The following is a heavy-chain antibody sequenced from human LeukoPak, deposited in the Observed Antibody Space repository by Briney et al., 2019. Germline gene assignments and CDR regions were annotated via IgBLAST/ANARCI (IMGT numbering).Heavy chain of an antibody. J-gene: IGHJ3*02. V-gene: IGHV3-74*01. Sequence: GGSLTLSCVASGFTFRSYWMYWLRQAPGNGPVWVSRINSDGSSTSYADSVKGRFTISRDNAKNTLYLQMNSLRAEDTAVYYCARVVNNAFDIWGQGTMVTVSS. CDR1: GFTFRSYW. CDR2: INSDGSST. D-gene: IGHD3-22*01. CDR3: ARVVNNAFDI.